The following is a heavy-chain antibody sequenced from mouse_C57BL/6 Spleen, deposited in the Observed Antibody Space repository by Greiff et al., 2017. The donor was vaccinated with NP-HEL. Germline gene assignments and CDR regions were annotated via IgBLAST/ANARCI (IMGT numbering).Heavy chain of an antibody. CDR3: ATRSNKDY. V-gene: IGHV1-59*01. J-gene: IGHJ2*01. CDR2: IDPSDSYT. CDR1: GYTFTSYW. D-gene: IGHD2-5*01. Sequence: QVQLQQPGAELVRPGTSVKLSCKASGYTFTSYWMHWVKQRPGQGLEWIGVIDPSDSYTNYNQKFKGKATLTVDKSSSTAYMQLSSLTSEDSAVYYCATRSNKDYWGQGTTLTVSS.